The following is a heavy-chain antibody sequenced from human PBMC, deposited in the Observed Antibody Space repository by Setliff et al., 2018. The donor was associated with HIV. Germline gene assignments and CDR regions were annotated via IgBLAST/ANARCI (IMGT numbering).Heavy chain of an antibody. CDR1: GGSFGGYS. D-gene: IGHD1-1*01. Sequence: SETLSLTCAVYGGSFGGYSWSWIRQPPGKGLEWIGEINHSGSTNYNPSLKSRVTISVDTSKSQFSLKLTSVTAADTALYYCATHRREPGLHYWGQGTLVNVSS. J-gene: IGHJ4*02. CDR3: ATHRREPGLHY. CDR2: INHSGST. V-gene: IGHV4-34*01.